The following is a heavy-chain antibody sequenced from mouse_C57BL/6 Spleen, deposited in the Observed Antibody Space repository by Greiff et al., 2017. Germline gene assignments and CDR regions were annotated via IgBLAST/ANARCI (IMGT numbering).Heavy chain of an antibody. Sequence: QVQLQQPGAELVRPGSSVKLSCKASGYTFTSYWMHWVKQRPIQGLEWIGNIYPSDSETHYNQKFKDKATLTVDKSSSTAYMQLSSLTSEDSAVYYCARDYGYYAMDYWGQGTSVTVSS. CDR2: IYPSDSET. J-gene: IGHJ4*01. CDR1: GYTFTSYW. V-gene: IGHV1-52*01. D-gene: IGHD1-1*02. CDR3: ARDYGYYAMDY.